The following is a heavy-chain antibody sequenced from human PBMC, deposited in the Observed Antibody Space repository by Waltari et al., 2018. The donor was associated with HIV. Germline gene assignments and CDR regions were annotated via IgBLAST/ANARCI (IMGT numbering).Heavy chain of an antibody. Sequence: QVQLVQSGSEVKKPGSSVKVSCKASGGTFSSYAITWGRQAPGQGPEWMGDIIPIFGKTNLAQSFQGRVTLTADQSTSTAYMELSSLRSEDTAMYYCARENSHDYGDYRSAFDIWGQGTMVTVSS. CDR3: ARENSHDYGDYRSAFDI. D-gene: IGHD4-17*01. CDR1: GGTFSSYA. CDR2: IIPIFGKT. V-gene: IGHV1-69*12. J-gene: IGHJ3*02.